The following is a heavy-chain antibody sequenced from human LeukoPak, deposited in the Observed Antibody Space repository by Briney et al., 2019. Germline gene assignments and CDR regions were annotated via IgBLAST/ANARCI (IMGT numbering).Heavy chain of an antibody. Sequence: GGSLRLSCAASGFTVSSNYMSWVRQAPGKGLEWVSVIYSGGGTYYADSVKGRFTISRDNSKNTLYLQMNSLRAEDTAVYYCARVSYYDSSGYYDLDAFDIWGQGTMVTVSS. V-gene: IGHV3-66*01. J-gene: IGHJ3*02. D-gene: IGHD3-22*01. CDR1: GFTVSSNY. CDR2: IYSGGGT. CDR3: ARVSYYDSSGYYDLDAFDI.